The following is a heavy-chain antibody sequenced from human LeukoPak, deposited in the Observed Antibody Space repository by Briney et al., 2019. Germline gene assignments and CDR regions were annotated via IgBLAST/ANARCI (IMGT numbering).Heavy chain of an antibody. Sequence: GASVKVSCKASGYTFTSYGISWVRQAPGQGLEWMGWVSTYNGNTNNAQKLQSRVTMTTETSTSTAYTELRSLRSDDTAVYYCARDISGWFGYYYYMDVWGKGTTVTVSS. CDR2: VSTYNGNT. V-gene: IGHV1-18*01. CDR3: ARDISGWFGYYYYMDV. J-gene: IGHJ6*03. CDR1: GYTFTSYG. D-gene: IGHD6-19*01.